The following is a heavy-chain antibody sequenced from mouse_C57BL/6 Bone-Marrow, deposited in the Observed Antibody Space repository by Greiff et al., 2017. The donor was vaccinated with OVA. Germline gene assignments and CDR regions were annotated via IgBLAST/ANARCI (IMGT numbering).Heavy chain of an antibody. J-gene: IGHJ1*03. CDR2: IDPENGYT. V-gene: IGHV14-4*01. CDR1: GFNIKDDY. Sequence: VQLQQSGAELVRPGASVKLSCTASGFNIKDDYMHWVKQRPEQGLEWIGWIDPENGYTEYASKFQGKATITADTSSNTAYLQLSSLTSEDTAVYYCTLITTVVAHWYFDVWGTGTTVTVSS. CDR3: TLITTVVAHWYFDV. D-gene: IGHD1-1*01.